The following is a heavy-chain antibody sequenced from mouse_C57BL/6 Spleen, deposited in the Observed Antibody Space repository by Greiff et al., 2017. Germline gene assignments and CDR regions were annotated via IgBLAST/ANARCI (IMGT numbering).Heavy chain of an antibody. J-gene: IGHJ2*01. V-gene: IGHV1-69*01. CDR3: ARSPSMVTTKGRFDY. D-gene: IGHD2-2*01. CDR2: IDPSDSYT. Sequence: VQLQQPGAELVMPGASVKLSCKASGYTFTSYWMHWVKQRPGQGLEWIGEIDPSDSYTNYNQKFKGKSTLTVDKSSSTAYMQLSSLTSEDSAVYYCARSPSMVTTKGRFDYWGQGTTLTVSS. CDR1: GYTFTSYW.